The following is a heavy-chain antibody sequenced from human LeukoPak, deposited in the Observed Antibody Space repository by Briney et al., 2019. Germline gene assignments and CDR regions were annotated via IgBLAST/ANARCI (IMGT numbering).Heavy chain of an antibody. J-gene: IGHJ5*02. D-gene: IGHD3-10*01. CDR1: GGSFSGYY. CDR3: ARRGPVRSSDYHP. Sequence: PSETLSLTCAVYGGSFSGYYWSWIRQPPVKGLEWIGEINHSGSTNYNPSLKSRVTISVDTSKNQFSLKLSSVTAADTAVYYCARRGPVRSSDYHPWGQGTLVTVSS. V-gene: IGHV4-34*01. CDR2: INHSGST.